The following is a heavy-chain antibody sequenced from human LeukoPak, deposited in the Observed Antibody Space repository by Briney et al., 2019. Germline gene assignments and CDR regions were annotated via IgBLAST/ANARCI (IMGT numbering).Heavy chain of an antibody. V-gene: IGHV3-11*01. D-gene: IGHD3-10*01. Sequence: GGSLRLSCAASGFTFSDYYMSWIRRAPGKGLGWVSYFSSSGSTIYYADSVKGRFTISRDNAKNSLYLQMNSLRAEDTAVYYCARESLGYSYGSPAFDIWGQGTMVTVSS. CDR1: GFTFSDYY. CDR2: FSSSGSTI. J-gene: IGHJ3*02. CDR3: ARESLGYSYGSPAFDI.